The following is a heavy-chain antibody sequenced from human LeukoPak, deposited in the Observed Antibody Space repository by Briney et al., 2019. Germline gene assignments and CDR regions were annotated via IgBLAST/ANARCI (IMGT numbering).Heavy chain of an antibody. CDR3: AREVISTPSYFDY. V-gene: IGHV3-53*01. CDR1: GFTVSSSF. Sequence: PGGSPRLSCAAPGFTVSSSFIYWVRRAPGKGLEWVSFIHRDDKTCYADSVKGRFTMSRDSSKNTLYLQMNSLGADDTAVYYCAREVISTPSYFDYWGQGILVTVSS. J-gene: IGHJ4*02. CDR2: IHRDDKT. D-gene: IGHD2-2*01.